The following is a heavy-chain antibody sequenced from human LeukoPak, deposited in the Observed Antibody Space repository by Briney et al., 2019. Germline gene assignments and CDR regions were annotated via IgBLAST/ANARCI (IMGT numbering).Heavy chain of an antibody. J-gene: IGHJ4*02. V-gene: IGHV3-23*01. CDR3: AKGGLKGVLDY. D-gene: IGHD2-8*01. CDR2: IDTSGGST. CDR1: GFKFSIYA. Sequence: GGSLRLSCAASGFKFSIYAMTWVRQAPGKGLEWVSSIDTSGGSTVYADSVKGRFTISRDNSKNTLYLQMNSLRAEDTAVYYCAKGGLKGVLDYWGQGTLVTVSS.